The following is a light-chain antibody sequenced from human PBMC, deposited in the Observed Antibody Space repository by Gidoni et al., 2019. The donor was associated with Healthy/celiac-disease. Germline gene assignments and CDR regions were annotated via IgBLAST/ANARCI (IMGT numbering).Light chain of an antibody. J-gene: IGKJ4*01. Sequence: DIQMTQSPSSLSASVGDRVTITCRAIQGISNYLAWYQQKPGNVPKLLIYAASTFQSVVPSRFSCSGSVTYFTLTISSLQPEDVATYYCQKYNSAPRTFGGGTKVEIK. CDR3: QKYNSAPRT. CDR2: AAS. V-gene: IGKV1-27*01. CDR1: QGISNY.